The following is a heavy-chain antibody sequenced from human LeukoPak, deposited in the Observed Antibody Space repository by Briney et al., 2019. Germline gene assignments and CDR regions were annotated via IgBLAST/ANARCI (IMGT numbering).Heavy chain of an antibody. CDR1: GFTFSSYG. D-gene: IGHD6-6*01. CDR3: AKGSEYSSSVFDY. J-gene: IGHJ4*02. Sequence: GRSLRLSXAASGFTFSSYGMHWVRQAPGKGLEWVAVIWYDGSNKYYADSVKGRFTISRDNSKNTLYLQMNSLRAEDTAVYYCAKGSEYSSSVFDYWGQRTLVTVSS. V-gene: IGHV3-33*06. CDR2: IWYDGSNK.